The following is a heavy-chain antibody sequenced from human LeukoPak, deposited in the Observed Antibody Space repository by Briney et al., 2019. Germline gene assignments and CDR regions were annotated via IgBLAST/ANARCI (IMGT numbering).Heavy chain of an antibody. J-gene: IGHJ4*02. Sequence: GSLRLSCAASGFTVSSNYMSWVRQAPGKGLEWIGEINHSGSTNYNPSLKSRVTISVDTSKNQFSLKLSSVTAADTAVYYCARSSPKYYYDSSGCFDYWGQGTLVTVSS. V-gene: IGHV4-34*01. CDR3: ARSSPKYYYDSSGCFDY. CDR1: GFTVSSNY. CDR2: INHSGST. D-gene: IGHD3-22*01.